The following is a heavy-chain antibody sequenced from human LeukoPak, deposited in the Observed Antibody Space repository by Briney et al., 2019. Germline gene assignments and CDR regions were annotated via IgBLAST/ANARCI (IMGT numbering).Heavy chain of an antibody. Sequence: SETLSLTCTASRGSISSSEYYCGWVRQPPGKGLERIGAMYFSGKTYYNPSRKSRATICVYSSNDQSSLKLSSVTAADTAVYYCARLRTFWRGPGIDSWGPGTLVTVSP. V-gene: IGHV4-39*01. D-gene: IGHD3-3*01. CDR1: RGSISSSEYY. CDR3: ARLRTFWRGPGIDS. J-gene: IGHJ4*02. CDR2: MYFSGKT.